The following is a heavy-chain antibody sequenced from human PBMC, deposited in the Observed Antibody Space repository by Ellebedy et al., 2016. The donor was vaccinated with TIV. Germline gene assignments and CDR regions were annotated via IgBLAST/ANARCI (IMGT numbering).Heavy chain of an antibody. CDR2: SHSIGTT. D-gene: IGHD5-24*01. Sequence: MPSETLSLTCTVSGGSISSDYWSWIRQPAGKGLEWIGRSHSIGTTNYNPSLKSRVTMSVDTSKNQFSLKLSSVTAADTAVYYCGGSRDGYIDYWGQGTPVTVSS. CDR1: GGSISSDY. V-gene: IGHV4-4*07. CDR3: GGSRDGYIDY. J-gene: IGHJ4*02.